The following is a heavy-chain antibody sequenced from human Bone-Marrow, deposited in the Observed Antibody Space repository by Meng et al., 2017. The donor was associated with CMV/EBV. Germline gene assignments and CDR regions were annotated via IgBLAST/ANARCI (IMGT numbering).Heavy chain of an antibody. V-gene: IGHV3-21*01. J-gene: IGHJ6*02. D-gene: IGHD4-17*01. Sequence: GGSLRLSCAASGFTFSSYWMSWVRQAPGKGLEWVLSISSSSSYIYYADSVKGRFTISRDNAKNSLYLQMNSLRAEDTAVYYCASRNDYGDDHVEVGVGMDVWGQGTTVTVSS. CDR2: ISSSSSYI. CDR1: GFTFSSYW. CDR3: ASRNDYGDDHVEVGVGMDV.